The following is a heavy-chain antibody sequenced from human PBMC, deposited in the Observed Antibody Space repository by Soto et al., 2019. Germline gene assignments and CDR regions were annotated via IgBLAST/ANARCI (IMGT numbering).Heavy chain of an antibody. CDR1: GFPFSPYT. CDR2: ISYDGTNK. Sequence: SLRLCCEVSGFPFSPYTMHWVRQGPGKGLGWGAVISYDGTNKYYAASVKGRFTISRDKSKNTLYLQMNSLRPEDTSVYYCARGGGFCGGDCYKGGADYWGQGTLVTVSS. V-gene: IGHV3-30-3*01. CDR3: ARGGGFCGGDCYKGGADY. D-gene: IGHD2-21*02. J-gene: IGHJ4*02.